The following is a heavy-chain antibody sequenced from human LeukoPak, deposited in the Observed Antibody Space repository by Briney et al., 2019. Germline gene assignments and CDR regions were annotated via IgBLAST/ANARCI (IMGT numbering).Heavy chain of an antibody. Sequence: PGGSLRLSCAASGFTFSSYGMHWVRQAPGKGLEWVANIKQDGSEKYYVDSVKGRFTISRDNAKNSLYLQMNSLRAEDTAVYYCARDHSVAGTYWNYYYYMDVWGKGTTVTVSS. D-gene: IGHD6-19*01. J-gene: IGHJ6*03. CDR3: ARDHSVAGTYWNYYYYMDV. CDR2: IKQDGSEK. CDR1: GFTFSSYG. V-gene: IGHV3-7*01.